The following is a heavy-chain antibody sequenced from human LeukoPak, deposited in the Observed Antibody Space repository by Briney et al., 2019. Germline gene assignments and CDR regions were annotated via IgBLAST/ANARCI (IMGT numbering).Heavy chain of an antibody. D-gene: IGHD5-24*01. J-gene: IGHJ6*03. CDR1: GGTFSSYA. CDR2: IIPIFGTA. Sequence: ASVKVSCKASGGTFSSYAISWVRQAPGQGLEWMGGIIPIFGTANYAQKFQGRVTITTDESTSTAYMELSSLRSEDTAVYYCAGEGERWLQPLGYYYYYMDVWGKGTTVTVSS. V-gene: IGHV1-69*05. CDR3: AGEGERWLQPLGYYYYYMDV.